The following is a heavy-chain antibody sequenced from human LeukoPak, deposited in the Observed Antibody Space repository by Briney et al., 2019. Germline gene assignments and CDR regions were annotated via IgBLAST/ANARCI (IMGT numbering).Heavy chain of an antibody. J-gene: IGHJ4*02. CDR1: GGTFSSYA. Sequence: ASVKVSCKASGGTFSSYAISWVRQAPGQGLEWMGIINPSGGSTSYAQKFQGRVTMTRDTSTSTVYMELSSLRSEDTAVYYCASSTGDGYNPIDYWGQGTLVTVSS. CDR3: ASSTGDGYNPIDY. V-gene: IGHV1-46*03. CDR2: INPSGGST. D-gene: IGHD5-24*01.